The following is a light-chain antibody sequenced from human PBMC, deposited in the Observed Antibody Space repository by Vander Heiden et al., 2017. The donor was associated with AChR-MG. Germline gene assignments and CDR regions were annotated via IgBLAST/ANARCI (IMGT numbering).Light chain of an antibody. CDR3: AAWDDSLNGVI. Sequence: QSVLPQPPSASGTPGQRITMFCSGSNSNVGRNYVFWVQHLPGTAPNLLIYRIDQRPSGVPDRFSGAKSGHSASLAISGLRYEDEADYYCAAWDDSLNGVIFGGGTKVTVL. CDR1: NSNVGRNY. CDR2: RID. J-gene: IGLJ2*01. V-gene: IGLV1-47*01.